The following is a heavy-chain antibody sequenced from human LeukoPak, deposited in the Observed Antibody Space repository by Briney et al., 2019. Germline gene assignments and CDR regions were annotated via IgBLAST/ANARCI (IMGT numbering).Heavy chain of an antibody. CDR2: ISSDGSST. CDR1: GFTFSRYW. V-gene: IGHV3-74*01. J-gene: IGHJ4*01. D-gene: IGHD3-10*01. Sequence: GGSLRLSCAASGFTFSRYWMHWVRQGPGKGLVWVSRISSDGSSTSYADSVKGRFTISRDNAKNTLYLQMNSLRAEDTAVYYCARERVTYYYGAGSTDYWGQGTLVTVSS. CDR3: ARERVTYYYGAGSTDY.